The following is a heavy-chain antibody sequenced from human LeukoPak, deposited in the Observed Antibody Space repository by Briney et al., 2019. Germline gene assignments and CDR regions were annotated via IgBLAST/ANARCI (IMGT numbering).Heavy chain of an antibody. Sequence: ESGPTLVNPTQTLTLTCTFSAFSISTAGVGVGWIRQPPGKALEWLALIYWNDDKRYSPSLKSRLTITKDTSNNQVVLTMTNMDPVHTDTYYCEHISHLTWGMGYDPFDIWGQGTMVTVSS. CDR2: IYWNDDK. CDR3: EHISHLTWGMGYDPFDI. D-gene: IGHD7-27*01. CDR1: AFSISTAGVG. V-gene: IGHV2-5*01. J-gene: IGHJ3*02.